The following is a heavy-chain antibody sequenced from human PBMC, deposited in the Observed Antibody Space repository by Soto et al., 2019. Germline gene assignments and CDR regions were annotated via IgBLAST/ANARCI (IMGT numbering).Heavy chain of an antibody. J-gene: IGHJ6*02. CDR2: ISSSGSTI. CDR3: ARGLEWLIDIYAMDV. CDR1: GFTFSDYY. V-gene: IGHV3-11*01. Sequence: GGFLRLSCAASGFTFSDYYMSWIRQAPGKGLEWVSYISSSGSTIYYADSVKGRFTISRDNAKNSLYLQMNSLRAADTAVYYCARGLEWLIDIYAMDVWGQGTTVTVSS. D-gene: IGHD3-3*01.